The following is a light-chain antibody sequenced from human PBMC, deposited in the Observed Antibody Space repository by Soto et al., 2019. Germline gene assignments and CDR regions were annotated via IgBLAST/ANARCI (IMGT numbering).Light chain of an antibody. CDR1: QSVSSN. V-gene: IGKV3-15*01. CDR2: GAS. J-gene: IGKJ1*01. Sequence: EIVMTQSPATLSVSPGERATLSCRASQSVSSNLAWYQQKPGQAPRLLIYGASTRATGIPARFSGSGSGTGFTLPISSMQSEDFAVDYCQQYNNWPPWTFGQGTKVEIK. CDR3: QQYNNWPPWT.